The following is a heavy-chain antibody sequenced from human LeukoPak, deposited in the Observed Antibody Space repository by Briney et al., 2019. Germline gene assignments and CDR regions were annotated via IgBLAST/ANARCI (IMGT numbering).Heavy chain of an antibody. D-gene: IGHD6-19*01. Sequence: GASVKVSCKASGGTFSSYAISWVRQAPGQGLEWMGGIIPIFGTANYAQKFQGRVTITADESTSTAYMELSSLRSEDTAVYYCAISGHIAVAGTDDYWGQGTLVTVSS. CDR3: AISGHIAVAGTDDY. CDR2: IIPIFGTA. J-gene: IGHJ4*02. V-gene: IGHV1-69*13. CDR1: GGTFSSYA.